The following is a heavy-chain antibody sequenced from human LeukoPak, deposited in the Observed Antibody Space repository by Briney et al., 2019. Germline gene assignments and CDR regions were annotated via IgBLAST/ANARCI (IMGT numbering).Heavy chain of an antibody. V-gene: IGHV3-30*04. Sequence: GGSLRLSCSASGFTFSSYAMHWVRQAPGKGLEWVAVISYNGRNQNYADSVQGRFTISRDNSKNTLYLQMNNLRAEDTAVYYCVRDYTVYWYFDLWGRGTLVTVSS. D-gene: IGHD3-16*01. CDR2: ISYNGRNQ. CDR3: VRDYTVYWYFDL. CDR1: GFTFSSYA. J-gene: IGHJ2*01.